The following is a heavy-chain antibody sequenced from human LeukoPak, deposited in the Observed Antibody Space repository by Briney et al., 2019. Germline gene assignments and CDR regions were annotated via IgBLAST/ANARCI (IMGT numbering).Heavy chain of an antibody. CDR3: ARGETYYYDSSGYYYFDY. J-gene: IGHJ4*02. Sequence: SETLSLTCTVSGGSISSYYWSWIRQPPGKGLEWIGYIYYSGSTNYNPSLKSRVTISVDTSKNQFSLKLSSVTAADTAVYYCARGETYYYDSSGYYYFDYWGQGTLVTVSS. CDR1: GGSISSYY. CDR2: IYYSGST. V-gene: IGHV4-59*01. D-gene: IGHD3-22*01.